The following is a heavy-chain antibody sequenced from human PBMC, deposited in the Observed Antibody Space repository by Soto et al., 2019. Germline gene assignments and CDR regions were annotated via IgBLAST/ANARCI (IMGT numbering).Heavy chain of an antibody. CDR2: ISAHTGSS. J-gene: IGHJ3*01. V-gene: IGHV1-18*01. Sequence: QVQLVQSGAEVKKTGASVKVSCKASGYTFTSSGMSWVRQAPVQGRARMGRISAHTGSSEYAQRFQGRVTMTPDRSTSTAYMELRSLRSDVTAVYYCARAFFYLGRDSRGYSFVDFDFWGPGTLVTVSS. CDR3: ARAFFYLGRDSRGYSFVDFDF. CDR1: GYTFTSSG. D-gene: IGHD3-22*01.